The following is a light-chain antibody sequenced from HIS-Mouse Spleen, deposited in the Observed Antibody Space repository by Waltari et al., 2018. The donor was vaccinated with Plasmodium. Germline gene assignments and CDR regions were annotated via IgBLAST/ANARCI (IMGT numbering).Light chain of an antibody. CDR2: EDS. CDR1: ALPKKY. CDR3: YSTDSSGNHRV. J-gene: IGLJ3*02. Sequence: SYELTQPPSVSVSPGQTARITCSGDALPKKYAYWYQQKSGQAPVLVLYEDSKRPSGSPERFSGSNSGTMATLTISGAQVEDEADYYCYSTDSSGNHRVFGGGTKLTVL. V-gene: IGLV3-10*01.